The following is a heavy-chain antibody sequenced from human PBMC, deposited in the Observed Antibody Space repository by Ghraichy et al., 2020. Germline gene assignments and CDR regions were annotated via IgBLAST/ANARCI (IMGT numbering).Heavy chain of an antibody. CDR2: ISYDGSNK. D-gene: IGHD6-6*01. V-gene: IGHV3-30*18. Sequence: GGSLRLSCVASGFSFRSYGMHWVRQAPGKGLEWVAVISYDGSNKYYVDSVKGRFTISRDNSKNTLYVQMNSLRAEDTAVYYCAKDSADDSSSPTNWLDPWGQGTLVTVSS. CDR3: AKDSADDSSSPTNWLDP. J-gene: IGHJ5*02. CDR1: GFSFRSYG.